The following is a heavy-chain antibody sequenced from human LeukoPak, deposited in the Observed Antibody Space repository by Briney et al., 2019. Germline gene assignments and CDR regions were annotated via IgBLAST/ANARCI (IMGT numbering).Heavy chain of an antibody. CDR2: IFHSGST. V-gene: IGHV4-4*02. CDR1: GGSINNSNW. Sequence: SGTLSLTCVVSGGSINNSNWWSWVRQPPGKGLEWIGEIFHSGSTNYNPSLKSRVTISVDKSKNQFSLKVNSVTAADTAVYYCARLLYSSGWTVKNNWFDPWGQGTLVTVSS. J-gene: IGHJ5*02. D-gene: IGHD6-19*01. CDR3: ARLLYSSGWTVKNNWFDP.